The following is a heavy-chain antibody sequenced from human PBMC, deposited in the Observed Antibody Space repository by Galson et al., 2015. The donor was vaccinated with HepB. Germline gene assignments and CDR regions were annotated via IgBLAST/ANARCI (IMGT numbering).Heavy chain of an antibody. D-gene: IGHD3-3*01. V-gene: IGHV3-7*03. CDR2: IKQDGSEK. Sequence: SLRLSCAASGFTFSSYWMSWVRQAPGKGLEWVANIKQDGSEKYYVDSVKGRFTISRDNAKNSLYLQMNSLRAEDTAVYYCARGRAIFGVVIGGWFDPWGQGILVTVSS. CDR1: GFTFSSYW. CDR3: ARGRAIFGVVIGGWFDP. J-gene: IGHJ5*02.